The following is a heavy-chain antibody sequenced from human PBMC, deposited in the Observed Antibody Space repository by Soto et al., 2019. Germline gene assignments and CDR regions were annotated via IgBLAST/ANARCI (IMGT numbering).Heavy chain of an antibody. Sequence: GGSLRLSCAASGFTFSSYAMHWVRQAPGKGLEYVSAISSNGGSTYYANSVKGRFTISRDNSKNTLYLQMGSLRAEDMAVYYCARGGPFYYYYMDVWGKGTTVTVSS. CDR1: GFTFSSYA. D-gene: IGHD3-10*01. CDR3: ARGGPFYYYYMDV. CDR2: ISSNGGST. V-gene: IGHV3-64*01. J-gene: IGHJ6*03.